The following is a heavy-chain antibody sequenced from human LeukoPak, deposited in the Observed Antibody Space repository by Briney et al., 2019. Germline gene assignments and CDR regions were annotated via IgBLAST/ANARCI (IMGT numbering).Heavy chain of an antibody. J-gene: IGHJ4*02. Sequence: GGSLRLSCAASGFTFSSYAMSWVRQAPGKGLEWVSTISGASTYYADSVMGRFTISRDDSKNTLYLQMNSLRAEDTAIYYCAKVSFYDSSGYYNSWGQGTLVTVSS. V-gene: IGHV3-23*01. CDR2: ISGAST. CDR1: GFTFSSYA. CDR3: AKVSFYDSSGYYNS. D-gene: IGHD3-22*01.